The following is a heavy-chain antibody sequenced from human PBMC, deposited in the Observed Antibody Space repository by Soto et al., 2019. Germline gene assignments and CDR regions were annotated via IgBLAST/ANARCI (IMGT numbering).Heavy chain of an antibody. CDR2: IIPIFGTA. J-gene: IGHJ5*02. D-gene: IGHD6-13*01. Sequence: QVQLVQSGAEVKKPGSSVKVSCKASGGTFSSYAISWVRQAPGQGLEWMGGIIPIFGTANYAQKFQGRVTITADESTSTADMELSSLRSEDTAVYYCARDLGGQQLEDNWFDHWGQGTLVTVSS. CDR1: GGTFSSYA. V-gene: IGHV1-69*12. CDR3: ARDLGGQQLEDNWFDH.